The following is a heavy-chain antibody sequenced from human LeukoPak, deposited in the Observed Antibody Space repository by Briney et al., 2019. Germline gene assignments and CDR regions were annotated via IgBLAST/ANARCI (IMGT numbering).Heavy chain of an antibody. CDR2: ISGSSGSI. V-gene: IGHV3-48*04. Sequence: GGSLRLSCAASGFTFSTYTMNWVRQAPGKGLEWVSYISGSSGSIYYADSVKGRFTISRDNAGSSLYLQMDSLRAEDTAVYYCTRASNWAWTYWGQGTLVTVSS. J-gene: IGHJ4*02. CDR1: GFTFSTYT. CDR3: TRASNWAWTY. D-gene: IGHD7-27*01.